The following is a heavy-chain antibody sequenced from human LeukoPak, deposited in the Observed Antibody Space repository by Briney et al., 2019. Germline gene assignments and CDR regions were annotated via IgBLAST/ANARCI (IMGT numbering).Heavy chain of an antibody. V-gene: IGHV3-48*03. J-gene: IGHJ4*02. CDR3: AKVAIVGGLDSFAF. D-gene: IGHD1-26*01. CDR2: ICSGGTNS. Sequence: GGSLRLSCAASGFVFSSPEMIWVRQAPGKGLEWISYICSGGTNSDRADSVKGRFNISRDNAKNSLYRQLNSLRADDTAVYFCAKVAIVGGLDSFAFWGQGTLVTVSS. CDR1: GFVFSSPE.